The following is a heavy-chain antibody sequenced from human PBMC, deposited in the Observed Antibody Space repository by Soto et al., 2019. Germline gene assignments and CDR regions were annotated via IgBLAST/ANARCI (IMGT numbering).Heavy chain of an antibody. CDR3: ARSSGGNFGIIIEGSNWFDP. D-gene: IGHD3-3*01. V-gene: IGHV1-46*01. Sequence: ASVKVSCKAPGYTFTSYYLNWVRQAPGQGLEWMGVINPHGGSTKYAQKFQGRITMTRDTSRSTVYMELSSLRSDDTAIYYCARSSGGNFGIIIEGSNWFDPWGQGTLVTVSS. CDR2: INPHGGST. CDR1: GYTFTSYY. J-gene: IGHJ5*02.